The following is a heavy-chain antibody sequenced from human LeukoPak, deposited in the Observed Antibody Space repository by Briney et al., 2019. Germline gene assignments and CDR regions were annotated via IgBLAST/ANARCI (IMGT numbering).Heavy chain of an antibody. CDR1: GFTFSSYS. CDR3: ARHIRSRQQLVTGDY. Sequence: GGSLRLSCAASGFTFSSYSMNWVRQAPGKGLEWVSSISSSSTYIYYADSVKGRFTVSRDNAKNSLYLQMNSLKASDTAMYYCARHIRSRQQLVTGDYWGQGTLVTVFS. J-gene: IGHJ4*02. V-gene: IGHV3-21*04. D-gene: IGHD6-13*01. CDR2: ISSSSTYI.